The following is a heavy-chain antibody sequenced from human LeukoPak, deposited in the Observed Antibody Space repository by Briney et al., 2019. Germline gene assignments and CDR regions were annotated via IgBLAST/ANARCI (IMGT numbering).Heavy chain of an antibody. J-gene: IGHJ6*03. CDR3: ARTAPGTSLGGYYYYMDV. Sequence: ASVKVSCKASGYTFSNYGIIWVRQAPGQGLEWMGWISAYNGNTNYAQKVQGRLTMTTDTSTSTSHVELRSLRSDDTAVYYCARTAPGTSLGGYYYYMDVWGKGTTVTVSS. CDR2: ISAYNGNT. D-gene: IGHD1/OR15-1a*01. CDR1: GYTFSNYG. V-gene: IGHV1-18*01.